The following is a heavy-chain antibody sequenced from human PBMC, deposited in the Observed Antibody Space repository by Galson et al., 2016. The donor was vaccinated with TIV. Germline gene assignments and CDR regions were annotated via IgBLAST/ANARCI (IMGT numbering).Heavy chain of an antibody. D-gene: IGHD3-16*01. CDR3: VQFAGH. CDR2: FYLTGST. V-gene: IGHV4-38-2*02. J-gene: IGHJ4*02. CDR1: GYSIRDDTY. Sequence: ETLSLTCTVSGYSIRDDTYWGWIRQPPGKGLEWIASFYLTGSTYYTPSLKSRVTISADTSKGHFSLNLKSVTAADTAVYYCVQFAGHWGQGTVVAVSS.